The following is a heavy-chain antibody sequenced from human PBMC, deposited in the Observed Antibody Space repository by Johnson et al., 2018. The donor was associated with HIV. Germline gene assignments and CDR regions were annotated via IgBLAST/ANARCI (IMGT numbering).Heavy chain of an antibody. Sequence: VQLVESGGGLIQPGGSLRLSCAASGFTVSSNYMSWVRQAPGKGLEWVSVIYSGGSTYYADSVKGRFTISRDNSKNTLYLHMNSLRAEDTAVYYCARAGQLPEDAFEIWGQGTMVTVSS. CDR2: IYSGGST. CDR1: GFTVSSNY. CDR3: ARAGQLPEDAFEI. J-gene: IGHJ3*02. D-gene: IGHD1-7*01. V-gene: IGHV3-53*01.